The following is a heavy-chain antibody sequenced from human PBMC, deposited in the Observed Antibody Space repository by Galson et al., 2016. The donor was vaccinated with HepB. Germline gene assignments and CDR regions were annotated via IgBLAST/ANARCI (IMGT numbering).Heavy chain of an antibody. V-gene: IGHV3-33*01. Sequence: SLRLSCAASRFSFGYYAMHWVRQAPGKGLEWVAVTWFDGSNTYYGESVKGRFSISRENSKNTLYLQMNSLRVEDTAVYYCARDSGCCGGYFDSWGQGTLVTVSS. CDR1: RFSFGYYA. J-gene: IGHJ4*02. CDR3: ARDSGCCGGYFDS. CDR2: TWFDGSNT. D-gene: IGHD2-21*01.